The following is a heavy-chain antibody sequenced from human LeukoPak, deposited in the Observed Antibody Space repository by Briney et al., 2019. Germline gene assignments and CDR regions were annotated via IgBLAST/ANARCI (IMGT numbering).Heavy chain of an antibody. J-gene: IGHJ2*01. CDR2: IYYSGST. CDR1: GGSISSSSYY. CDR3: ARPCGCAWYFDL. V-gene: IGHV4-39*01. Sequence: SETLSLTCTVSGGSISSSSYYWGWIRQPPGKGLEWIGSIYYSGSTYYNPSLKSRVTISVDTSKNQFSLKLSSVTAADTAVYYCARPCGCAWYFDLWGRGTLVAVSS. D-gene: IGHD2-21*01.